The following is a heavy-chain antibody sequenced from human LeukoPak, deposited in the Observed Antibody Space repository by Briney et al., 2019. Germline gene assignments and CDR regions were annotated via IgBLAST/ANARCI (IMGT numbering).Heavy chain of an antibody. V-gene: IGHV3-30*04. CDR3: AREFLAAAGQFDP. J-gene: IGHJ5*02. D-gene: IGHD6-13*01. CDR1: GFTFSSYA. Sequence: GRSLRLSCAASGFTFSSYAMHWVRQAPGKGLEWVAVISYDGSNKYYADSVKGRFTISRDNSKNTLYLQMNSLRAEDTAVYYCAREFLAAAGQFDPWGQGTLVTVSS. CDR2: ISYDGSNK.